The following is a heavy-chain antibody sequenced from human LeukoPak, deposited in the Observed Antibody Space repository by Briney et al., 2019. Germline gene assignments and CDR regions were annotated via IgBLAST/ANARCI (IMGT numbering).Heavy chain of an antibody. D-gene: IGHD3-3*01. CDR3: ARGSDFWSGP. J-gene: IGHJ5*02. Sequence: SETLSLTCTVSGVSISSGGFYCSWLRQHPGKGLEWIGYIYYSGSTYYNPSLESRVTISVDMSKNQFSLKLRSVTAADTAVYYCARGSDFWSGPWGQGTLVTVSS. CDR2: IYYSGST. CDR1: GVSISSGGFY. V-gene: IGHV4-31*03.